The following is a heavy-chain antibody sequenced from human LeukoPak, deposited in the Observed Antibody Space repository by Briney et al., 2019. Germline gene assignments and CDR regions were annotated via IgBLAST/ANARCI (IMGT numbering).Heavy chain of an antibody. Sequence: GGSLRLSCAASGFTFSSYAMTWVRQAPGKGLEWVSLITGSGGGIYYADSVKGRLTISRDNSKNTLYLQMSSLRADDTAVYYCAKGTSVTAIRYFDSWGQGTQVTVS. V-gene: IGHV3-23*01. J-gene: IGHJ4*02. D-gene: IGHD2-21*02. CDR1: GFTFSSYA. CDR2: ITGSGGGI. CDR3: AKGTSVTAIRYFDS.